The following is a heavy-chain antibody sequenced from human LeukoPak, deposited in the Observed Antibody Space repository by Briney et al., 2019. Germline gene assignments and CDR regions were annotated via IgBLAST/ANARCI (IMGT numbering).Heavy chain of an antibody. J-gene: IGHJ3*02. D-gene: IGHD3-22*01. CDR3: ARHLNIVAQSAFDI. V-gene: IGHV4-59*08. CDR2: IYYSGST. Sequence: RTSETLSLTCTVSGGSISSYYWSWIRQPPGKGLEWIGYIYYSGSTNYNPSLKSRVTISVDTSKNQFSLQLSSVPAADTAVYYCARHLNIVAQSAFDIWRQGTMVTVSS. CDR1: GGSISSYY.